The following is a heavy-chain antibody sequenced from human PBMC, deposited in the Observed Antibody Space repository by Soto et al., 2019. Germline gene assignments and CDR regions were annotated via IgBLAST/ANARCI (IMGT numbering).Heavy chain of an antibody. CDR1: GYTFTSYG. CDR3: ARDLSSSWYGYFGY. V-gene: IGHV1-18*01. Sequence: GASVKVSCKASGYTFTSYGISWVRQAPGQGLEWMGWISAYNGNTNYAQKLQGRVTMTTDTSTSTAYMELRSLRSDDTAVYYCARDLSSSWYGYFGYWGQGTLVTVSS. CDR2: ISAYNGNT. D-gene: IGHD6-13*01. J-gene: IGHJ4*02.